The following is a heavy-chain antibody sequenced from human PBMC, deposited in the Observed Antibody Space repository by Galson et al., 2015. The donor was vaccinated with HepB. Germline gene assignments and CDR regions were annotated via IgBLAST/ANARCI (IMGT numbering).Heavy chain of an antibody. CDR2: ISAYNGNT. CDR3: ARAAPNSYDFWSGYYTGDYYYYYMDV. D-gene: IGHD3-3*01. J-gene: IGHJ6*03. Sequence: SCKASGYTFTSYGISWVRQAPGQGLEWMGWISAYNGNTNYAQKLQGRVTMTTDTSTSTAYMELRSLRSDDTAVYYCARAAPNSYDFWSGYYTGDYYYYYMDVWGKGTTVTVSS. CDR1: GYTFTSYG. V-gene: IGHV1-18*01.